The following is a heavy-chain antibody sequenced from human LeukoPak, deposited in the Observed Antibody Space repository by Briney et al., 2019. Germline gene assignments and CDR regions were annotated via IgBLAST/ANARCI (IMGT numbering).Heavy chain of an antibody. V-gene: IGHV4-34*01. J-gene: IGHJ5*02. CDR3: ASSSGSYSSKHNWFDP. D-gene: IGHD3-10*01. Sequence: PSETLSLTCAVYGGSFSGYYWSWIRQPPGKGLEWIGEINHSGSTNYNPSLKSRVTISVDTSKNQFSLKLSSVTAADTAVYYCASSSGSYSSKHNWFDPWGQGTLVTVSS. CDR1: GGSFSGYY. CDR2: INHSGST.